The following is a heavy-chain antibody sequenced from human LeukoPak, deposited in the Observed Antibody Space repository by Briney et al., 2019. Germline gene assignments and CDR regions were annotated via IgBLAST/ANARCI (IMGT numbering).Heavy chain of an antibody. Sequence: ASVTVSCTASGYTFTAYYMHWVRQAPGQGPDWMGWINLNSGGTNYAQKLQGRVTMTRDTSISTAYMELSRLRSDDTAVYYCARDRGNTAMVGSHYYYYGMDVWGQGTTVTVSS. V-gene: IGHV1-2*02. CDR3: ARDRGNTAMVGSHYYYYGMDV. D-gene: IGHD5-18*01. CDR1: GYTFTAYY. CDR2: INLNSGGT. J-gene: IGHJ6*02.